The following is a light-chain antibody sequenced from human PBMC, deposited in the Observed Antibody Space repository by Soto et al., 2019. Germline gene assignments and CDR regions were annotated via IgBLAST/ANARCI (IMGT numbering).Light chain of an antibody. J-gene: IGLJ1*01. CDR3: GSWDSCLSAYV. CDR1: SSNIGGNS. V-gene: IGLV1-51*01. CDR2: DDN. Sequence: QSVLTQPPSVSAAPGQKVTISCSGSSSNIGGNSASCYQQLPGTAPKLLIYDDNKRPSGIPDRFSGSKSGTSATLGITGFQTGDEADYYCGSWDSCLSAYVFGTGTKVTVL.